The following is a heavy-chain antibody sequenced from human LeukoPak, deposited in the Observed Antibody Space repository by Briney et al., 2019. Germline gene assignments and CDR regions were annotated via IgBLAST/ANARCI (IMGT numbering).Heavy chain of an antibody. CDR3: ARLGGGGDEYFQH. Sequence: ASVKVSCKASGGTFSSYTISWVRQAPGQGLEWMGRIIPILGIANYAQKFQGRVTITADKSTSTAYMELSSLRSEDTAVYYCARLGGGGDEYFQHWGQGTLVTVSS. CDR2: IIPILGIA. V-gene: IGHV1-69*02. J-gene: IGHJ1*01. CDR1: GGTFSSYT. D-gene: IGHD2-21*01.